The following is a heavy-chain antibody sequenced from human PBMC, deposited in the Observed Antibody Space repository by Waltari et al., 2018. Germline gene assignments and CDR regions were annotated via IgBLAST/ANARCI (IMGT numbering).Heavy chain of an antibody. CDR1: GFTFSTYG. J-gene: IGHJ1*01. CDR2: IWYDGSNK. D-gene: IGHD6-13*01. V-gene: IGHV3-30*18. Sequence: QVQLVESGGGVVQPGRSLRLSCAASGFTFSTYGVHWVRRAPGKGLEWVAVIWYDGSNKYYEDSVKGRFTISRDNSKNTLYLQMNSLRAEDTAMYYCAKARVAAAGTYFQHWGQGTLVTVSS. CDR3: AKARVAAAGTYFQH.